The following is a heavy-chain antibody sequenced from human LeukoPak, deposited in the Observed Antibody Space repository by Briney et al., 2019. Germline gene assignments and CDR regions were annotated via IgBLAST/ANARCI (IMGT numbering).Heavy chain of an antibody. D-gene: IGHD5-12*01. J-gene: IGHJ4*02. Sequence: PSETLSLTCTVSGGSISSYYWSWIRQPPGKGLEWIGYIYYSGSTNYNPSLKSRVTISVDTSKNQFSLKLSSVTAADTAVYYCARNGYSAYDEIDYWGQGTLVTVSS. CDR2: IYYSGST. CDR1: GGSISSYY. V-gene: IGHV4-59*08. CDR3: ARNGYSAYDEIDY.